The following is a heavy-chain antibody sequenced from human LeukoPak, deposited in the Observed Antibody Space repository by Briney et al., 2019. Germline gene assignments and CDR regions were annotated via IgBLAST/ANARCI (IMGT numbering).Heavy chain of an antibody. Sequence: GGSLRLSCAASGFTFRNYAMIWVRQAPGKGLEWVSIVSGSGGSPYYADSVKGRFTISRDNSKNTLYLQMNSLRAEDTAIYYCAKGGERSGDSLEWGYPDYWGQGTLVTVSS. D-gene: IGHD3-22*01. CDR2: VSGSGGSP. V-gene: IGHV3-23*01. CDR3: AKGGERSGDSLEWGYPDY. CDR1: GFTFRNYA. J-gene: IGHJ4*02.